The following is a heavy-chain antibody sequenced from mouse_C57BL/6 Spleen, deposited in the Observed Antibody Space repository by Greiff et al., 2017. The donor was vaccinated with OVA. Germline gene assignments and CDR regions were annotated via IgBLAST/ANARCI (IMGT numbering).Heavy chain of an antibody. CDR2: FYPGSGSI. CDR1: GYTFTEYT. V-gene: IGHV1-62-2*01. J-gene: IGHJ1*03. D-gene: IGHD1-1*01. Sequence: VMLVESGAELVKPGASVKLSCKASGYTFTEYTIHWVKQRSGQGLEWIGWFYPGSGSIKYNEKFKDKATLTADKSSSTVYMELSRLTSEDSAVYFCARHEESPYYYGYWYFDVWGTGTTVTVSS. CDR3: ARHEESPYYYGYWYFDV.